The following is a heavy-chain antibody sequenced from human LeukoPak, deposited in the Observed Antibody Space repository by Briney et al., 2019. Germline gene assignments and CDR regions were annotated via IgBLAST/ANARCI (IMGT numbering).Heavy chain of an antibody. V-gene: IGHV4-59*06. D-gene: IGHD2-2*01. CDR2: IYYSGST. CDR3: AKTGGSSSTSWFFDY. CDR1: GGSISSYY. Sequence: SETLSLTCTVSGGSISSYYWSWIRQHPGKGLEWIGYIYYSGSTYYNPSLKSRVTISVDTSKNQFSLKLSSVTAADTAVYYCAKTGGSSSTSWFFDYWGQGTLVTVSS. J-gene: IGHJ4*02.